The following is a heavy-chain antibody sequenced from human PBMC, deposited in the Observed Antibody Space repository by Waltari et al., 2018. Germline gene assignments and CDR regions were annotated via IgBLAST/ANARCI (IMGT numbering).Heavy chain of an antibody. V-gene: IGHV3-7*01. CDR1: GFTFTNYW. J-gene: IGHJ4*02. D-gene: IGHD1-26*01. CDR3: VRAGWELDY. CDR2: IKEEGSEK. Sequence: EVQLVESGGGLVQPGGSLRLSCATSGFTFTNYWMSWARQAPGEGLEWVANIKEEGSEKYYVDSVKGRFTISKDNAKNSVYLQMSSLRVEDTAVYYCVRAGWELDYWGQGNLVTVSS.